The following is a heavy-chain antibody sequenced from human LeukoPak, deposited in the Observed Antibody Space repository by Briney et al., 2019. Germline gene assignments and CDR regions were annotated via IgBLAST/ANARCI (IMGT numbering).Heavy chain of an antibody. CDR2: INPSGGST. D-gene: IGHD3-10*01. CDR3: ARNVDSGLDY. Sequence: ASVKVSCKASGYIFTTYYVHWVRQAPGQGLEWTGFINPSGGSTSYAQKFQGRVTMTRVASASTVYMELSSLRSDDTVVYYCARNVDSGLDYWGQGGLVTVSS. CDR1: GYIFTTYY. V-gene: IGHV1-46*03. J-gene: IGHJ4*02.